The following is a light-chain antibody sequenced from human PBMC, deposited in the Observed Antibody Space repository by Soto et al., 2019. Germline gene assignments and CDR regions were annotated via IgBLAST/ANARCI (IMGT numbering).Light chain of an antibody. J-gene: IGKJ1*01. CDR3: QQYGSSLWT. Sequence: EIGWPHSQGTRLCSQGEKATPSCRPGRGFTGSSLAWYQQKPGQAPRPLIYGASSRATGIPDRFSGSGSGTDFTLTISRLEPEDFAVYYCQQYGSSLWTFGQGTKVEIK. CDR1: RGFTGSS. CDR2: GAS. V-gene: IGKV3-20*01.